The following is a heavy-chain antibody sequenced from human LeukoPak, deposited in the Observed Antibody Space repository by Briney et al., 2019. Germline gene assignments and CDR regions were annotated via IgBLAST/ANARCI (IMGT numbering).Heavy chain of an antibody. V-gene: IGHV3-30*18. CDR1: GFMFGGYW. Sequence: GGSLRLSCAASGFMFGGYWMSWVRQAPEKGLEWVAVISYDGSNKYYADSVKGRFTISRDNSKNTLYLQMNSLRAEDTAVYYCAKDHHGPFTYYDILTGYSYFDYWGQGTLVTVSS. CDR3: AKDHHGPFTYYDILTGYSYFDY. CDR2: ISYDGSNK. D-gene: IGHD3-9*01. J-gene: IGHJ4*02.